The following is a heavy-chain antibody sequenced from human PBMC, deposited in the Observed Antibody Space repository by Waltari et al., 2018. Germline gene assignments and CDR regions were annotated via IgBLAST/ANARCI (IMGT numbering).Heavy chain of an antibody. CDR1: GESFLGYF. CDR2: SHYSGST. Sequence: QVQLHQWGAGQLKPSETLSLTCAVSGESFLGYFWSWIRQSPGKGLEWLGASHYSGSTNYNPTLARRLSLSVDTTKKHFSLRLTSVTAADAALYFCARYGEVPPNYFFDYWGQGTLVTVSS. J-gene: IGHJ4*01. CDR3: ARYGEVPPNYFFDY. V-gene: IGHV4-34*01. D-gene: IGHD2-21*01.